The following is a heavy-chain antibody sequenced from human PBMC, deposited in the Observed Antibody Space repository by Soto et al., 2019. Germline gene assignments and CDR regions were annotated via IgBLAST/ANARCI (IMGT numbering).Heavy chain of an antibody. D-gene: IGHD6-25*01. Sequence: VQLVESGGGLVQPGGSLRLSCETSGFTFSNYWMTWVRQAPGKGLEWVANIKKDGSQKNFVDSVKGRFTISRDNAKNSLYLQMASLRVEDTAIYYCVKEIASAQWGQGTLVTVSS. V-gene: IGHV3-7*01. CDR2: IKKDGSQK. CDR1: GFTFSNYW. J-gene: IGHJ4*02. CDR3: VKEIASAQ.